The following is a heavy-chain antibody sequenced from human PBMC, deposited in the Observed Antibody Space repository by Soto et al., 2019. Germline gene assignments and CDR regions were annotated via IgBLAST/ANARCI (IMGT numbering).Heavy chain of an antibody. J-gene: IGHJ3*02. D-gene: IGHD3-16*02. CDR3: ARAPSYDYIWGSYRQDAFDI. CDR2: IYYSGST. CDR1: GGSISSYY. Sequence: PSETLSLTCTVSGGSISSYYWSWIRQPPGKGLEWIGYIYYSGSTNYNPSLKSRVTISVDTSKNQFSLKLSSVTAADTAVYYCARAPSYDYIWGSYRQDAFDIWGQGTMVTVSS. V-gene: IGHV4-59*01.